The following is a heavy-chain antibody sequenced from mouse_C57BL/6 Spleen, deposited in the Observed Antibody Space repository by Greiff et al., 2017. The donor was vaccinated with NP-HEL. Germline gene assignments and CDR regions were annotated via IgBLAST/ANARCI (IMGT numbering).Heavy chain of an antibody. Sequence: VMLVESGPELVKPGASVKISCKASGYAFSSSWMNWVKQRPGKGLEWIGRIYPGDGDTNYNGKFKGKATLTADKSSSTAYMQLSSLTSEDSAVYFCARERIYYDYDGNYFDYWGQGTTLTVSS. J-gene: IGHJ2*01. D-gene: IGHD2-4*01. CDR2: IYPGDGDT. V-gene: IGHV1-82*01. CDR3: ARERIYYDYDGNYFDY. CDR1: GYAFSSSW.